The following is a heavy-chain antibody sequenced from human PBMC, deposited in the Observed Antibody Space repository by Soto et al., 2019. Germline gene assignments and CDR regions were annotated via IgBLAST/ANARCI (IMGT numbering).Heavy chain of an antibody. CDR3: VRGGHGSGSYLGYS. CDR1: GFTFTTYW. CDR2: IRQDGGAQ. J-gene: IGHJ4*02. Sequence: GGSLRLSCVASGFTFTTYWMSWVRQAPGKGLEWVANIRQDGGAQYYADSVKGRFTTSRDNAKNSVYLQMDSLRVEDTAVYYCVRGGHGSGSYLGYSWGQGILVTVSS. D-gene: IGHD3-10*01. V-gene: IGHV3-7*03.